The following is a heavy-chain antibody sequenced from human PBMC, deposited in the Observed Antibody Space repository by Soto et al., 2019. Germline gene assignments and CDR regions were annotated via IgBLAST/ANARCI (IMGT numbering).Heavy chain of an antibody. V-gene: IGHV4-61*01. Sequence: SETLSLTCTVSGGSVSSGSYYWSWIRQPPGKGLEWIGYIYYSGSTNYNPSLKSRVTISVDTSRNQFSLKLSSVTAADTAVYYCARGQIQYVWGNPFDYWGQGTLVTVSS. J-gene: IGHJ4*02. CDR3: ARGQIQYVWGNPFDY. CDR1: GGSVSSGSYY. CDR2: IYYSGST. D-gene: IGHD3-16*01.